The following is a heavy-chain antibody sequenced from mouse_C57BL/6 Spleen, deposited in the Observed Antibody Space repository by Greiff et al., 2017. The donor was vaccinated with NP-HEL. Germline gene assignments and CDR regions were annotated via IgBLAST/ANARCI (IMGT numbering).Heavy chain of an antibody. CDR3: APYYYGSSSFDY. Sequence: VHVKQSGAELVKPGASVKLSCTASGFNITDYYMHWVKQRTEQGLEWIGRIDPEDGETKYAPKLQGKATITADKSSNTAYLQLSSLTSEDTAVYYCAPYYYGSSSFDYWGQGTTLTVSS. CDR1: GFNITDYY. J-gene: IGHJ2*01. V-gene: IGHV14-2*01. D-gene: IGHD1-1*01. CDR2: IDPEDGET.